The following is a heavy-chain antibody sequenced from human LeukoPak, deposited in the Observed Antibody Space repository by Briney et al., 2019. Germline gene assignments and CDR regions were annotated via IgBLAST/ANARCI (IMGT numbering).Heavy chain of an antibody. J-gene: IGHJ4*02. CDR3: ARGADSSGYYSIFYFDY. D-gene: IGHD3-22*01. Sequence: SETLSLTCAVYGGSFSGYYWNWIRQPPGKGLEWIGYIYYSGSTNYNPSLKSRVTISVDTSKNQFSLKLSSVTAADTAVYYCARGADSSGYYSIFYFDYWGQGTLVTVSS. V-gene: IGHV4-59*01. CDR1: GGSFSGYY. CDR2: IYYSGST.